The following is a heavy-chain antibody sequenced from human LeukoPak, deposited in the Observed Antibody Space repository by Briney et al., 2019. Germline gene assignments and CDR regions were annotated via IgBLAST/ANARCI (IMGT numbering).Heavy chain of an antibody. Sequence: SETLSLTCTVSGGSISSYYWSWIRQPPGKGLEWIGYIYHIGITNYNPSLKSRVAISVDTSKNQLSLKLNSVTAADTAIYYCARMKETLYYFDYWGQGTLVTVSS. J-gene: IGHJ4*02. V-gene: IGHV4-59*01. CDR2: IYHIGIT. CDR1: GGSISSYY. CDR3: ARMKETLYYFDY.